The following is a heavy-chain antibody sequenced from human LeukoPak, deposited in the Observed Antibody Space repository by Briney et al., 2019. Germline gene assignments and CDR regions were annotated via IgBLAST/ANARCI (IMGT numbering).Heavy chain of an antibody. D-gene: IGHD7-27*01. Sequence: PSETLSLTCSVSGGSIISKTSYWGWIRQPPGKGLEWIGSMYYSGSSYYNPSLKSRVTVSVDTSKNQFSLKLSSVTASDTAVYYCARRLGPQTGPAVILYWYFDVWGRGTLVTVSS. J-gene: IGHJ2*01. V-gene: IGHV4-39*01. CDR1: GGSIISKTSY. CDR2: MYYSGSS. CDR3: ARRLGPQTGPAVILYWYFDV.